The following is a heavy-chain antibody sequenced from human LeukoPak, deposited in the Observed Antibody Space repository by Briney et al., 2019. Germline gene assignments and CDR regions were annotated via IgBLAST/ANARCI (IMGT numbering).Heavy chain of an antibody. D-gene: IGHD2-2*01. CDR1: GFTFSSYS. CDR2: ISSSSSTI. Sequence: PGGSLRLSRAASGFTFSSYSMNWVRQAPGKGLEWVSYISSSSSTIYYADPVKGRFTISRDNAKNSLYLQMNSLRAEGTAVYYCARGEDIVVVPAALAFDIWGQGTMVTVSS. V-gene: IGHV3-48*01. J-gene: IGHJ3*02. CDR3: ARGEDIVVVPAALAFDI.